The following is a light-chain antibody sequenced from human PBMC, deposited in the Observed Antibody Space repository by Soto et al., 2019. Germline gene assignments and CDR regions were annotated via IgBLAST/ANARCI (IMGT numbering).Light chain of an antibody. CDR3: QQYGRT. CDR2: AAS. J-gene: IGKJ5*01. Sequence: DIVLRQPPGTLFLSPGKTATLSCRASQGMSTNYLAWYQHKPGQAPSLLIYAASNRITGIPDRFTGSGSGTDFTLTISGLEPEDFAIYYCQQYGRTFGQGTRLEIK. V-gene: IGKV3-20*01. CDR1: QGMSTNY.